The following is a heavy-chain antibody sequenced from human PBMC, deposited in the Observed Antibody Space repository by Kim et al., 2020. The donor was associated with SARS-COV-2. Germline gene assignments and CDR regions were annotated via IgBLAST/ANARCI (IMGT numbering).Heavy chain of an antibody. CDR2: ISGSGGNS. J-gene: IGHJ4*02. Sequence: GGSLRLSCAASGFTFNDYAMSWVRQAPGKGLEWVAVISGSGGNSHYADSVKGRFTISRDNSRNTLYLQMNSLRVEDTAVYYCAKRVRGSTYGTLDCWGQGTLVTVSS. CDR1: GFTFNDYA. CDR3: AKRVRGSTYGTLDC. V-gene: IGHV3-23*01. D-gene: IGHD5-18*01.